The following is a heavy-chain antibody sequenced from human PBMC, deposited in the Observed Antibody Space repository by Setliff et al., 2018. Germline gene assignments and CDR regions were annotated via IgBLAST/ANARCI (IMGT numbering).Heavy chain of an antibody. CDR3: ARSQNYYNSSGYYVYWFDP. J-gene: IGHJ5*02. CDR2: IYWNDDK. V-gene: IGHV2-5*01. D-gene: IGHD3-22*01. CDR1: GFSRSTSGVG. Sequence: SGPTLVNPTQTLTLTCTFSGFSRSTSGVGVGWIRQPPGKALEWLALIYWNDDKRYSTSLKTRLTISKDTSKNQVVRTMTNMDPVDTATYYSARSQNYYNSSGYYVYWFDPWGQGTLVTVSS.